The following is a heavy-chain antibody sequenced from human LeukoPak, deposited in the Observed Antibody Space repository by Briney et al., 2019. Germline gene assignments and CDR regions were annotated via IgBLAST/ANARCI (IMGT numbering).Heavy chain of an antibody. CDR2: IYSGGST. Sequence: GGSLRLSCAASGFIVSSNYMSWVRQAPGKGLEWVSVIYSGGSTYYADSVKGRFTISRDSSKNTLYLQMNSLRAEDTAVYYCAKYYDSNAYYCDFWGQGTLVTVSS. CDR1: GFIVSSNY. D-gene: IGHD3-22*01. V-gene: IGHV3-53*01. J-gene: IGHJ4*02. CDR3: AKYYDSNAYYCDF.